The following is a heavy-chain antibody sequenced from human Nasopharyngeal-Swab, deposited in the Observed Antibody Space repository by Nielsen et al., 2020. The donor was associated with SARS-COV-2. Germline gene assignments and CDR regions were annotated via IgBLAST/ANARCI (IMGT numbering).Heavy chain of an antibody. Sequence: GGSLRLSCAASGFTFDDYAMHWVRQAPGKGLEGVSGISWNSGSIAYVDSVKGRFTISRDNAKNSLYLQMNSLRAEDTALYYCAKARRTDTYGFECFDYWGQGTLVTVSS. J-gene: IGHJ4*02. CDR3: AKARRTDTYGFECFDY. CDR2: ISWNSGSI. CDR1: GFTFDDYA. D-gene: IGHD5-18*01. V-gene: IGHV3-9*01.